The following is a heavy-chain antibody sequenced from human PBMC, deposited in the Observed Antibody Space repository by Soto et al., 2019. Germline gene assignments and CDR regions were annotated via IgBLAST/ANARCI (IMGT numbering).Heavy chain of an antibody. J-gene: IGHJ4*02. CDR2: IIPILGIP. CDR1: GGTFSSYT. Sequence: QVQLVQSGAEVKKPGSPVKVSCKASGGTFSSYTITWVRQAPGQGLEWMGRIIPILGIPNYAQKFQGRVTITADKATGTACMELSSLRSGDTAVYSCLTLPHYWGQGTLVTVSS. D-gene: IGHD2-21*02. CDR3: LTLPHY. V-gene: IGHV1-69*02.